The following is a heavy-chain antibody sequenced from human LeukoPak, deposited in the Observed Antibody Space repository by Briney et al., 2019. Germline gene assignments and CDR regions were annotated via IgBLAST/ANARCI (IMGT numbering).Heavy chain of an antibody. D-gene: IGHD6-19*01. CDR2: ISYDGSNK. J-gene: IGHJ4*02. CDR1: GFTFSSYG. Sequence: GGSLRLPCAASGFTFSSYGMHWVRQAPGKGLEWVAVISYDGSNKYYADSVKGRFTISRDNSKNTLYLQMNSLRAEDTAVYYCAKDYFSSGCDYWGQGTLVTVSS. V-gene: IGHV3-30*18. CDR3: AKDYFSSGCDY.